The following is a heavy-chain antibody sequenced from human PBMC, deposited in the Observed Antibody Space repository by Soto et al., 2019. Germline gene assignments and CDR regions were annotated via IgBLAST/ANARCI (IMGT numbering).Heavy chain of an antibody. CDR1: GGSISSGGYS. V-gene: IGHV4-30-2*01. Sequence: QLQLQESGSGLVKPSQTLSLTCAVSGGSISSGGYSWSWIRQPPGKGLEWIGYIYHSGSTYYNPSLRSRFTISVDRSKIQSSLKLSSVTAADTAVYYCARIQYYYASSGYYYRDWFDPWGQGTLVTVSS. CDR3: ARIQYYYASSGYYYRDWFDP. J-gene: IGHJ5*02. CDR2: IYHSGST. D-gene: IGHD3-22*01.